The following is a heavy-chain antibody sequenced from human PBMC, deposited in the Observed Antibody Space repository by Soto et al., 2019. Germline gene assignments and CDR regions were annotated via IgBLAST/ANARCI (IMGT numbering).Heavy chain of an antibody. CDR3: ATLGARFARSLDF. D-gene: IGHD3-16*01. J-gene: IGHJ4*02. CDR1: RYTCTTSW. CDR2: IYPYDSDT. Sequence: GESLKISCKGSRYTCTTSWIAWVRQMPGKGLEWMGIIYPYDSDTRYSPSFQGQVTISVDKSTSTAYLQWNSLKASDSAIYYCATLGARFARSLDFWGLGTLVTVSS. V-gene: IGHV5-51*01.